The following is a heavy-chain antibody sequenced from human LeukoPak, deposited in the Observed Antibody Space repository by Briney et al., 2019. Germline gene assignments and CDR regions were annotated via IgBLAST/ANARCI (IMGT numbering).Heavy chain of an antibody. Sequence: SETLSLTCAVYGGSFSGYYWSWIRQPPGKGLEWIGEINHSGNIKYNPSLKSRVTISGDMSKKQFSLSLSSVTAADTAIYYCAKGAGGFSYYNWFDPWGQGTLVTVSS. V-gene: IGHV4-34*01. J-gene: IGHJ5*02. CDR1: GGSFSGYY. CDR2: INHSGNI. CDR3: AKGAGGFSYYNWFDP. D-gene: IGHD5-18*01.